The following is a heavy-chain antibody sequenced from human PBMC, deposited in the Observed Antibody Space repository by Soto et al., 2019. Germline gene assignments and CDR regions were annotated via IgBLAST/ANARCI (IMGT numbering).Heavy chain of an antibody. CDR1: GGSISSGDYY. CDR3: ARDAGEDYPDYGGNSGRFDY. D-gene: IGHD4-17*01. J-gene: IGHJ4*02. Sequence: QVQLQESGPGLVKPSQTLSLTCTVSGGSISSGDYYWSWIRQPPGKGLEWIGYIYYSGSTYYNPSLKRRVTISVDTSKNQFSLKLSSVTAADTAVYYCARDAGEDYPDYGGNSGRFDYWGQGTLVTVSS. V-gene: IGHV4-30-4*01. CDR2: IYYSGST.